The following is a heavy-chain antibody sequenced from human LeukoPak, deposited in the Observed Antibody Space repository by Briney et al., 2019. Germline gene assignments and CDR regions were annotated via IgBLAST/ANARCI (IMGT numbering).Heavy chain of an antibody. CDR1: GGSISSSSYY. Sequence: PETLSLTCTVSGGSISSSSYYWGWIRQPPGKGLEWIGSIYYSGSTYYNPSLKSRVTISVDTSKNQFSLKLSSVTAADTAVYYCASLLRLAVAEFYFDYWGQGTLVTVSS. V-gene: IGHV4-39*07. CDR2: IYYSGST. J-gene: IGHJ4*02. D-gene: IGHD6-19*01. CDR3: ASLLRLAVAEFYFDY.